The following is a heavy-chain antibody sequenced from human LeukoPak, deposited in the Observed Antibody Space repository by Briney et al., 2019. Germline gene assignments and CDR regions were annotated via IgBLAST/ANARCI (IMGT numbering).Heavy chain of an antibody. D-gene: IGHD6-19*01. V-gene: IGHV4-61*02. Sequence: PSETLSLTCTVSGGSISSGSYYWSWIRQPAGKGLEWIGRIYTSGSTNYNPSLKSRVTISVDTSKNQFSLKLSSVTAADTAVYYCARDHRAVADLDAFDIWGQGTMVTVPS. CDR1: GGSISSGSYY. CDR2: IYTSGST. CDR3: ARDHRAVADLDAFDI. J-gene: IGHJ3*02.